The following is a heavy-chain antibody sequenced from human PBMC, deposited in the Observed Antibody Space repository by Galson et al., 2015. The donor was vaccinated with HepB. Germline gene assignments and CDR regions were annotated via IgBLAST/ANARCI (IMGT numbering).Heavy chain of an antibody. J-gene: IGHJ2*01. CDR1: GGTFSSYA. Sequence: SVKVSCKASGGTFSSYAISWVRQAPGQGLEWMGGIIPIFGTANYAQKFQGRVTITADESTSTAYMELSSLRSEDTAVYYCARVIAGSPGFDLWGRGALVTVSS. D-gene: IGHD6-13*01. CDR3: ARVIAGSPGFDL. V-gene: IGHV1-69*13. CDR2: IIPIFGTA.